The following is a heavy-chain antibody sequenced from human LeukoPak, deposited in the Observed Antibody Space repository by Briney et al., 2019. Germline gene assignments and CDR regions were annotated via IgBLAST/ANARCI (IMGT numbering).Heavy chain of an antibody. D-gene: IGHD5-18*01. CDR2: IYYSGST. CDR3: ARQEVDTAMVTFFDY. Sequence: SETLSLTCTVSGGSISSSSYYCGWIRQPPGKGLEWIGSIYYSGSTYYNPSLKSPVTISVDTSKNQFSLKLSSVTAADTAVYYCARQEVDTAMVTFFDYWGQGTLVTVSS. V-gene: IGHV4-39*01. J-gene: IGHJ4*02. CDR1: GGSISSSSYY.